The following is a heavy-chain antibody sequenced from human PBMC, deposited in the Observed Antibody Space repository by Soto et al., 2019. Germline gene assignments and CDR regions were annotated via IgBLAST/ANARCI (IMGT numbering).Heavy chain of an antibody. CDR2: SYDGSNK. Sequence: ESGGGVVQPGRSLRLSCAASGFTFSSYGMHWVRQAPGKGLEWVAVSYDGSNKYYADSVKGRFTISRDNSKNTLYLQMNSLRAEDTAVYYCAKEVWSGPIDVWGQGTTVTVSS. CDR1: GFTFSSYG. J-gene: IGHJ6*02. V-gene: IGHV3-30*18. CDR3: AKEVWSGPIDV. D-gene: IGHD3-3*01.